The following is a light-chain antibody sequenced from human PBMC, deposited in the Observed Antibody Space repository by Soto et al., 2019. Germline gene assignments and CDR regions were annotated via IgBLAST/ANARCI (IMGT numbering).Light chain of an antibody. J-gene: IGKJ4*01. CDR3: HQYGSSPLT. Sequence: EIVLTQSPGTLSLSPGERATLSCRASQSVSSSYLAWYQQKPGQAPRLLIYGASSRATGIPDSFSGSGSGTDFTLIISRLEPEDFALYYCHQYGSSPLTFRGGTKVEIK. V-gene: IGKV3-20*01. CDR1: QSVSSSY. CDR2: GAS.